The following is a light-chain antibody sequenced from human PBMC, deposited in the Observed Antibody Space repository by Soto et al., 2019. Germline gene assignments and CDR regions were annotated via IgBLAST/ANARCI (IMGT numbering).Light chain of an antibody. V-gene: IGKV3-20*01. CDR1: QSVSSSY. J-gene: IGKJ2*01. CDR2: GAS. Sequence: EIVLTQSPGTLSLSPGERATLSCRASQSVSSSYLAWYQQKPGQAPRLLIYGASSRVTGHPDRFSGSGSGTDLTLTISRLETEDFAVYYCQQYGSSPPMYTFGQGTKLEIK. CDR3: QQYGSSPPMYT.